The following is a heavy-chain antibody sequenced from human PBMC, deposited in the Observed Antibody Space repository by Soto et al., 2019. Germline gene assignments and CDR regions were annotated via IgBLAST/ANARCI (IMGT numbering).Heavy chain of an antibody. CDR1: GVSISSSNW. D-gene: IGHD5-12*01. CDR2: VFHSGNT. CDR3: VATTMAYYYGMDV. V-gene: IGHV4-4*02. Sequence: SSETLSLTCAVSGVSISSSNWWNWVRQPPGKGLEWIGEVFHSGNTNYNPSLKSRVTISADKSKNQFSLNVTSVTAADTAVYYSVATTMAYYYGMDVWGQGTTVTVSS. J-gene: IGHJ6*02.